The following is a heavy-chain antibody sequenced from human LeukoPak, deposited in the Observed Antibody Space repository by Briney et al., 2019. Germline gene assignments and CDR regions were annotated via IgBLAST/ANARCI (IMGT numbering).Heavy chain of an antibody. J-gene: IGHJ4*02. CDR2: INHSGST. CDR1: GGSFSGYY. V-gene: IGHV4-34*01. CDR3: AREGYLRYSRFVY. D-gene: IGHD3-9*01. Sequence: SETLSLTCAVYGGSFSGYYWSWIRQPPGKGLEWIGEINHSGSTNYNPSLKSRVTISVDTSKNQFSLKLSSVTAADTAVYYCAREGYLRYSRFVYWGQGTLVTVSS.